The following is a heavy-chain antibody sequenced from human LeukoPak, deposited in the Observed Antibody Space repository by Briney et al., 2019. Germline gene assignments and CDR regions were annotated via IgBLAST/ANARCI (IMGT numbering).Heavy chain of an antibody. CDR2: IYPGDSDT. CDR3: ARSGYNWPPRRFDP. Sequence: GESLKISCKGSGYRFNAYWIAWVRQMPGKGLEWMGIIYPGDSDTRYSPSFQGQVTISADKSISTAYLQWSSLKASDTAMYYCARSGYNWPPRRFDPWGQGTLVTVPS. J-gene: IGHJ5*02. V-gene: IGHV5-51*01. D-gene: IGHD1-1*01. CDR1: GYRFNAYW.